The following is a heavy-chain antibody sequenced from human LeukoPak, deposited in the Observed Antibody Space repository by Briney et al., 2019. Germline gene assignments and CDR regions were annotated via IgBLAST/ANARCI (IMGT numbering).Heavy chain of an antibody. J-gene: IGHJ6*03. CDR2: ISGSGGST. CDR1: GFTFSSYG. Sequence: GGSLRLSCAASGFTFSSYGMSWVRQAPGKGLEWVSAISGSGGSTYYADSVKGRFTISRDNSKNTLYLQMNSLRAEDTAVYYCAKEVGSSWYGVVDYYYYYYMDVWGKGTTVTISS. CDR3: AKEVGSSWYGVVDYYYYYYMDV. V-gene: IGHV3-23*01. D-gene: IGHD6-13*01.